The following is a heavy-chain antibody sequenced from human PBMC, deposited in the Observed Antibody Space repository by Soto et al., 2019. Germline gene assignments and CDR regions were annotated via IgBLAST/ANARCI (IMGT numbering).Heavy chain of an antibody. CDR3: ARQIYDSDSGPNFQYYFDS. V-gene: IGHV5-10-1*01. D-gene: IGHD3-22*01. Sequence: GESLKISCKGSGYSFAGYWITWGRQMPGKGLEWMGRIDPSDSQTYHRTSFRGHVTISAAKSITTVFLQWSSLRASATAMYYRARQIYDSDSGPNFQYYFDSWGQGTLVTVSS. CDR1: GYSFAGYW. J-gene: IGHJ4*02. CDR2: IDPSDSQT.